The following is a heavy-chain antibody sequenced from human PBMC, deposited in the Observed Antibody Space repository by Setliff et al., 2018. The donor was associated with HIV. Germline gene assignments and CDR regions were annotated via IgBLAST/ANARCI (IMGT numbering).Heavy chain of an antibody. J-gene: IGHJ4*02. CDR2: IYSSGST. Sequence: SETLSLTCTVSGGSISNYYWSWIRQPPGKGLEWIGHIYSSGSTNYNPSLKSRVTISVDTSKNQISLKLSSVTAADTAVYYCARRMSSGSYYDDWGQGTLVTVSS. CDR3: ARRMSSGSYYDD. CDR1: GGSISNYY. V-gene: IGHV4-59*08. D-gene: IGHD1-26*01.